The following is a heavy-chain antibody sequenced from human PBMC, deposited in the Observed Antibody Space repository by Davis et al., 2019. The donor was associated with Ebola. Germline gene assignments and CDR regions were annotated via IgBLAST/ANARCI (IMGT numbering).Heavy chain of an antibody. J-gene: IGHJ4*02. CDR1: GGSLSSSSYY. Sequence: MPSQTLSLTCPLSGGSLSSSSYYWGWTRQPPGKGLEWIGSIYYSGSTYYNPSLKRRVTISVDTSKNQFSLKLSSVTAADTAVYYGARLGSRVEMATSYFDYWGQGTLVTVSS. CDR2: IYYSGST. V-gene: IGHV4-39*01. D-gene: IGHD5-24*01. CDR3: ARLGSRVEMATSYFDY.